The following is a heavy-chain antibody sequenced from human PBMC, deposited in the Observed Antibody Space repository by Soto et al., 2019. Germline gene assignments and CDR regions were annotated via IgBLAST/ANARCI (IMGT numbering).Heavy chain of an antibody. CDR2: INAGNGNT. CDR1: GYTFTSYA. V-gene: IGHV1-3*01. Sequence: ASVKVSCKASGYTFTSYAMHWVRQAPGQRLEWMGWINAGNGNTKYSQKFQGRVTITRDTSASTAYMELSSLRSEDTAVYYCARRGSCWYVEWFDPWGQGTLVTVSS. J-gene: IGHJ5*02. CDR3: ARRGSCWYVEWFDP. D-gene: IGHD6-19*01.